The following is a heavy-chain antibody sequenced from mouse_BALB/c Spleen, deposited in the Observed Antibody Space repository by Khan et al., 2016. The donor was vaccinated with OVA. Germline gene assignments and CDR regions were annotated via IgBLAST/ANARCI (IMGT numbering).Heavy chain of an antibody. V-gene: IGHV1-80*01. CDR2: IYPGDGDT. CDR1: GYAFSSYW. J-gene: IGHJ4*01. CDR3: ARTGDWCRALDY. Sequence: QVQLQQPGAELVRPGSSVKISCKASGYAFSSYWMNWVKQRPGQGLEWIGQIYPGDGDTNYNGKFKGKATLTADKSSSTAYLQLSSLTSDASAVSVDARTGDWCRALDYWGQGTSVTVSS. D-gene: IGHD6-1*01.